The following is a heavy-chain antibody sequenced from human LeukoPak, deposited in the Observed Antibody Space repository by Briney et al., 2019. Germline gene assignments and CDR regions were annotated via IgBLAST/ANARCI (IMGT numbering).Heavy chain of an antibody. CDR1: GFTVSSSY. V-gene: IGHV3-53*01. CDR2: INIAGST. CDR3: ARDKLVPGAPDYHYGMDV. Sequence: GGSLRLSCAVSGFTVSSSYMSWVRQAPGKGLEWVSLINIAGSTYYADSVKGRFTISRDNSMNTLYLQMNSLRAEDPALYYCARDKLVPGAPDYHYGMDVWGQGTTVTVSS. D-gene: IGHD2-2*01. J-gene: IGHJ6*02.